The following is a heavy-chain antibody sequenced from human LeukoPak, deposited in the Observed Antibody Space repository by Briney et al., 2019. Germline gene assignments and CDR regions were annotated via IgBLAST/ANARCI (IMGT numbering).Heavy chain of an antibody. Sequence: GGSLRLSCAASGFTFSSYGMHWVRQAPDKGLEWVAVIWYDGSNKYYADSVKGRFTISRDNSKNTLYLQMNSLRAEDTAVYYCARGRLVIEIDAFDIWGQGTMVTVSS. J-gene: IGHJ3*02. V-gene: IGHV3-33*01. CDR1: GFTFSSYG. CDR3: ARGRLVIEIDAFDI. D-gene: IGHD3-9*01. CDR2: IWYDGSNK.